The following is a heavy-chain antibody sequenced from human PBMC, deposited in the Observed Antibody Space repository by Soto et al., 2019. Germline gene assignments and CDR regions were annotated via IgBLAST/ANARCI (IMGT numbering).Heavy chain of an antibody. D-gene: IGHD2-2*01. Sequence: EVQLVPSGAEVKKPGESLKISCKASGYTFTNYWIGWVRQMPGKGLEWVGIIHPGDSETRHSPSLQGQVTISADKSISTAYLQWGSLKASDTAMYYCARHQAAFCTTARCYAFDYWGQGTLVTVSS. CDR2: IHPGDSET. J-gene: IGHJ4*02. CDR1: GYTFTNYW. V-gene: IGHV5-51*03. CDR3: ARHQAAFCTTARCYAFDY.